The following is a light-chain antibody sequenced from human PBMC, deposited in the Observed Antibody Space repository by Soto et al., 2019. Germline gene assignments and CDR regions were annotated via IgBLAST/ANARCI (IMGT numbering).Light chain of an antibody. J-gene: IGLJ1*01. V-gene: IGLV2-23*02. CDR2: EVS. Sequence: QSVVTQPASVSRSRGQSITISCTGTSSDVGSYNLVSWYQQHPGKAPKLMIYEVSKRPSGVSNRFSGSKSGNTASLTISGLQAEDEADYYCCSYAGSSTQVFGTGTKVTVL. CDR3: CSYAGSSTQV. CDR1: SSDVGSYNL.